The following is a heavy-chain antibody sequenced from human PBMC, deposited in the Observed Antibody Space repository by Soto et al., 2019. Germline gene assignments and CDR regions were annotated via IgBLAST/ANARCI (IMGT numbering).Heavy chain of an antibody. CDR3: AKDRVGGTFYTPLGF. J-gene: IGHJ4*02. CDR1: GFNFDNYG. CDR2: ITYDGSNK. V-gene: IGHV3-30*18. Sequence: GGSLRLSCQASGFNFDNYGMHWVRQAPGKGPEWVAVITYDGSNKYYADSVKGRFTISRDNSKNTLSLHLNTLKPEDTAVYHCAKDRVGGTFYTPLGFWGQGTLVTVSS. D-gene: IGHD1-7*01.